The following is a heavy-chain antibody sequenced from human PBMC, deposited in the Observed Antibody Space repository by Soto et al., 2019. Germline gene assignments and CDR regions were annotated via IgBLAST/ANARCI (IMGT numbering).Heavy chain of an antibody. Sequence: EVQLVESGGGLVQPGRSLRLSCAASGFTFDDYAMHLVRQSTGKGLEWVSGISWNSGSIGYADSVKGRFTISRDNGKNSLYLEMNSLRAEDTALYYCAKAFPSRYSAYESAFNYWGQGTLVTVSS. CDR2: ISWNSGSI. V-gene: IGHV3-9*01. CDR1: GFTFDDYA. D-gene: IGHD5-12*01. CDR3: AKAFPSRYSAYESAFNY. J-gene: IGHJ4*02.